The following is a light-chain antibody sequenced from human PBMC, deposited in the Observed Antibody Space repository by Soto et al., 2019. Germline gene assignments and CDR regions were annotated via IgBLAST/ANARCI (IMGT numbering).Light chain of an antibody. Sequence: EIVMTQSPATLSVSPGERATLSCRASQSVSSNLAWYQQKPGQAPRLLIYGASTRATGIPARFSGSGSGTEFTLTISSLQSEDFAVYYCQFCGTSPFTFGPGSNLEIK. J-gene: IGKJ2*01. V-gene: IGKV3-15*01. CDR2: GAS. CDR3: QFCGTSPFT. CDR1: QSVSSN.